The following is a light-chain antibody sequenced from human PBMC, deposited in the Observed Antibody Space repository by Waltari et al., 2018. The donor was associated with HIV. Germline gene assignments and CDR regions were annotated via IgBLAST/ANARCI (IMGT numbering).Light chain of an antibody. CDR2: DVS. V-gene: IGLV2-14*03. CDR1: SSDVGGYNY. CDR3: SSDTSSSTLV. J-gene: IGLJ2*01. Sequence: QSALTQPASVSGSPGQSITISCTGTSSDVGGYNYVSWYQQPPGKAPKLMIYDVSNRPAGVSNRFSGSKSGNTASLTISGLQAEDEADYYCSSDTSSSTLVFGGGTKLTVL.